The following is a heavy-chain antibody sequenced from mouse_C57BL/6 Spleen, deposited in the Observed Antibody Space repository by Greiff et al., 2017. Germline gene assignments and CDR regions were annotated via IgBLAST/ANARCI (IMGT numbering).Heavy chain of an antibody. CDR2: IDPSDSYT. CDR3: ARSLRWSGDYFDY. D-gene: IGHD1-1*02. J-gene: IGHJ2*01. CDR1: GYTFTSYW. V-gene: IGHV1-69*01. Sequence: QVQLQQPGAELVMPGASVKLSCKASGYTFTSYWMHWVKQRPGQGLEWIGEIDPSDSYTNYNQKFKGKSTLTVDKSSSTAYMQLSSLTSEDSAVYYCARSLRWSGDYFDYWGQGTTLTVSS.